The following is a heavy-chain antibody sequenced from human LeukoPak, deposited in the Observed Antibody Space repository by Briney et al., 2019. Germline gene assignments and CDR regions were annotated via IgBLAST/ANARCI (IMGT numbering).Heavy chain of an antibody. J-gene: IGHJ6*03. V-gene: IGHV3-11*04. CDR3: ARAIFGVVILYYMDV. CDR1: GFTFSDYY. D-gene: IGHD3-3*01. CDR2: ISSSGSTI. Sequence: GGSLRLSCAASGFTFSDYYMSWIRQAPGKGLEWVSYISSSGSTIYYADSVKGRFTISRDNAKNSLYLQMNSLRAEDTAVYYCARAIFGVVILYYMDVWGKGTTVTVSS.